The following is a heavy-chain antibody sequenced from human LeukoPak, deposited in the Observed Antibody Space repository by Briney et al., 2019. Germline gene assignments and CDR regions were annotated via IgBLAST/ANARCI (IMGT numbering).Heavy chain of an antibody. Sequence: SETLSLTCTVSGGSISSYYWSWIRQLPGKGLEWIGYIYYSGSTNYNPSLKSRVTISVDTSKNQFSLKLSSVTAADTAVYYCARSYGSGINYFDYWGQGTLVTVSS. CDR3: ARSYGSGINYFDY. CDR2: IYYSGST. J-gene: IGHJ4*02. V-gene: IGHV4-59*01. D-gene: IGHD3-10*01. CDR1: GGSISSYY.